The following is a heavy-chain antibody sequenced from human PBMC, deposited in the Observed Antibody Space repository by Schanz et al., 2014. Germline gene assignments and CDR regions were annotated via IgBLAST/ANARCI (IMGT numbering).Heavy chain of an antibody. CDR2: INPNTGGT. CDR3: ARDRRRYCSTASCLHDNWFDP. J-gene: IGHJ5*02. D-gene: IGHD2-2*01. Sequence: QVLLVQSGAEVKQPGASVKVSCKASGYTFTAYFIHWVRQAPGQGLEWMGRINPNTGGTNFAQKFQGRVTMTRDTSITTAYMDLSGLTSDDTAVYYCARDRRRYCSTASCLHDNWFDPWGQGTLVIVSS. V-gene: IGHV1-2*06. CDR1: GYTFTAYF.